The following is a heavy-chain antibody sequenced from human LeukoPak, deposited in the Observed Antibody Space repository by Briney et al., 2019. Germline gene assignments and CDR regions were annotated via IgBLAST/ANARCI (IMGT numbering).Heavy chain of an antibody. Sequence: ETLSLTCAVSGGSISSGGYWSWVRQAPGKGLKWVSGITGSGRTTYYADSVKGRFTISRDNSKNTLYLQMNSLRAEDTAIYYCVKIHDTNGGFPYHFDSWGQGTLVTVSS. D-gene: IGHD2-8*01. J-gene: IGHJ4*02. CDR2: ITGSGRTT. CDR3: VKIHDTNGGFPYHFDS. V-gene: IGHV3-23*01. CDR1: GGSISSGG.